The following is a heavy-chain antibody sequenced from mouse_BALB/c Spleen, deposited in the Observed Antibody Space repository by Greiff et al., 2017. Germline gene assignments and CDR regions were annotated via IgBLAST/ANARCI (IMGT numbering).Heavy chain of an antibody. CDR3: ARSTTATYYYAMDY. D-gene: IGHD1-2*01. V-gene: IGHV1-80*01. CDR2: IYPGDGDT. Sequence: VQLQQSGAELVRSGASVKLSCTASGFNIKDYYMHWVKQRPGQGLEWIGQIYPGDGDTNYNGKFKGKATLTADKSSSTAYMQLSSLTSEDSAVYFCARSTTATYYYAMDYWGQGTSVTVSS. CDR1: GFNIKDYY. J-gene: IGHJ4*01.